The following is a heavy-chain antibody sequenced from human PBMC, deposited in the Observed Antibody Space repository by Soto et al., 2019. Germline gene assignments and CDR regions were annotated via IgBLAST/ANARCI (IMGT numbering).Heavy chain of an antibody. CDR1: GFTFSSYG. V-gene: IGHV3-30*18. CDR3: AKDSFVSSRDMAAADFYY. D-gene: IGHD6-13*01. Sequence: GALRLSCAASGFTFSSYGMHWVRQAPGKGLEWVAVISYDGSNKYYADSVKGRFTISRDNSKNTLYLQMNSLRAEDTAVYYCAKDSFVSSRDMAAADFYYRGQGYLLTVSA. CDR2: ISYDGSNK. J-gene: IGHJ4*02.